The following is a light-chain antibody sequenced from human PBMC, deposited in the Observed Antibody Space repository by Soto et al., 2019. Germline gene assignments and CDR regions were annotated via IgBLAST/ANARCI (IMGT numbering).Light chain of an antibody. CDR3: QQYNSFPRT. CDR1: QSISSW. Sequence: DIQMTQSPSTLSASVGDRVTITCRASQSISSWLAWYQQKPGKAPKVLIYKASRLRSGVPSRLSGSGSGTECTPPISRPQPDDLATYSCQQYNSFPRTFGQGTKVEI. J-gene: IGKJ1*01. CDR2: KAS. V-gene: IGKV1-5*03.